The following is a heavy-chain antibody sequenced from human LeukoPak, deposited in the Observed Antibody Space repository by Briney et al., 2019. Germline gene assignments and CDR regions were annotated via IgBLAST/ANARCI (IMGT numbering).Heavy chain of an antibody. CDR2: IYYSGST. CDR1: GGSISSSSYY. Sequence: PSETLSLTCTVSGGSISSSSYYWGWIRQPPGKGLEWIGSIYYSGSTYYNPSLKSRVTISVDTSKNQFSLKLSSVTAADAAVYYCARQGRLDISGHQAFGYWGQGSLVTVSS. CDR3: ARQGRLDISGHQAFGY. J-gene: IGHJ4*02. V-gene: IGHV4-39*01. D-gene: IGHD3-22*01.